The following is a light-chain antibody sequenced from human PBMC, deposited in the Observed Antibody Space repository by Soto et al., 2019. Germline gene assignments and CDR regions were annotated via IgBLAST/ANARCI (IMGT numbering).Light chain of an antibody. V-gene: IGKV1-9*01. CDR1: QGISSY. Sequence: DIQLTQSPSLLSASVGDRVTIACRASQGISSYLAWYQQQPGKAPKLLIYAASTLQRGVPSRFSGSGSGTEFTLTISSLQPEDFATYYCQQLNSYPTFGGGTKVEIK. CDR3: QQLNSYPT. J-gene: IGKJ4*01. CDR2: AAS.